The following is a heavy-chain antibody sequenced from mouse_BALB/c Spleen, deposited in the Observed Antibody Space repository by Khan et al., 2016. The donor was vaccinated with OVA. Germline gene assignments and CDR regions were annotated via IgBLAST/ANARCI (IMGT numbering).Heavy chain of an antibody. J-gene: IGHJ4*01. D-gene: IGHD2-10*01. Sequence: QVQLKESGPGLVAPSQSLSITCTVSGFSLTGYGVTWVRQPPGKGLEWLGMIWGDGTTDYKSALKSRLSINKDNSKCQVFLKMNSLQTDDTARYYCARAYYGNYREAMDYWGQGTSVTVSS. V-gene: IGHV2-6-7*01. CDR3: ARAYYGNYREAMDY. CDR2: IWGDGTT. CDR1: GFSLTGYG.